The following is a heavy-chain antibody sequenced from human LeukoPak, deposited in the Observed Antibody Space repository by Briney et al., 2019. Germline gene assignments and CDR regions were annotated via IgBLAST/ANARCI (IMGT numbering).Heavy chain of an antibody. D-gene: IGHD2-21*02. CDR2: ILYDGSKK. CDR1: GFTFSSYD. Sequence: TGGSLRLSCAASGFTFSSYDMHWVRQAPGKGLEWVAVILYDGSKKDYADSVKGRFTISRDNSKNTLYLQMNSLRAEDTAVYYCAGGVTQFDYWGQGALVTVSS. V-gene: IGHV3-30*03. J-gene: IGHJ4*02. CDR3: AGGVTQFDY.